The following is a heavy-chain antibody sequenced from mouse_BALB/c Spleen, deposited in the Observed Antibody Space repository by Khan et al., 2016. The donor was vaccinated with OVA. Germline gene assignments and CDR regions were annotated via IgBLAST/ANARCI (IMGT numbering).Heavy chain of an antibody. V-gene: IGHV2-6-4*01. CDR1: GFSLSRYN. CDR2: IWGGGGT. Sequence: QVQLKDSGPGLVAPSQSLSITCTVSGFSLSRYNIHWVRQPPGKGLEWLGMIWGGGGTDYNSTLKSRLSISKDNSKCQVFLKMNSLQTDDTAMYYCARAYYRYDGYYAMDYWGQGTSVTVSS. J-gene: IGHJ4*01. D-gene: IGHD2-14*01. CDR3: ARAYYRYDGYYAMDY.